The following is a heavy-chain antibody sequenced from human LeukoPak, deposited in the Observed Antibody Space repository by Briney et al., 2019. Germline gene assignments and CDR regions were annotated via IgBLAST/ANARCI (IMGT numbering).Heavy chain of an antibody. CDR3: ARGLPGGFDP. J-gene: IGHJ5*02. V-gene: IGHV1-2*02. D-gene: IGHD5-12*01. CDR1: GHTFSDYY. Sequence: ASVKVPCKAPGHTFSDYYIHWVRQAPGQGLEWMGRINPNTGGTNYAQKFQGRVTMTSDTSISTVYMELRRLRSDDTATFYCARGLPGGFDPWGQGSLVTVSS. CDR2: INPNTGGT.